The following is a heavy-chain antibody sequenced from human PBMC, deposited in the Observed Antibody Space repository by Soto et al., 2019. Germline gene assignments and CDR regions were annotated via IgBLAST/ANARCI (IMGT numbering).Heavy chain of an antibody. J-gene: IGHJ4*02. CDR2: IHYSGTT. D-gene: IGHD6-13*01. CDR1: GGSMRNYF. V-gene: IGHV4-59*01. Sequence: SETLSLTCTVSGGSMRNYFWTWIRQPPGKGLEWIGYIHYSGTTSFFAAYNPSLRSRVTISEDTYKNQFSLKLLSVTTADTAVYFCAAGEASSRNLAPYYLDFWGQGTLVTVSS. CDR3: AAGEASSRNLAPYYLDF.